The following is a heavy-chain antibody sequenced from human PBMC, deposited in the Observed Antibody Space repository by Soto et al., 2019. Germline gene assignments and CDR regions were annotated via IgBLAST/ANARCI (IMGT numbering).Heavy chain of an antibody. CDR1: GGSISSSSYC. CDR2: IYYSGST. D-gene: IGHD5-18*01. Sequence: PSETLSLTCTVSGGSISSSSYCWGWIRQPPGKGLEWIGNIYYSGSTYYNPSLKSRVTISVDTSKNQLSLKLSSVTAADTAVYYCGKQVIQLWARDAFDIWGQGTMVTVSS. V-gene: IGHV4-39*01. CDR3: GKQVIQLWARDAFDI. J-gene: IGHJ3*02.